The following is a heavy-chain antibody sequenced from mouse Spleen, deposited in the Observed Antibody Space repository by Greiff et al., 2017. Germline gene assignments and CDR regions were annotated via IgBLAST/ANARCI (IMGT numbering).Heavy chain of an antibody. J-gene: IGHJ3*01. V-gene: IGHV2-4*02. CDR3: ARNEATATRATWFAY. Sequence: VQRVESGPGLVQPSQSLSITCTVSGFSLTSYGVHWVRQPPGKGLEWLGVIWSGGSTDYNAAFISRLSISKDNSKSQVFFKMNSLQADDTAIYYCARNEATATRATWFAYWGQGTLVTVSA. CDR1: GFSLTSYG. D-gene: IGHD1-2*01. CDR2: IWSGGST.